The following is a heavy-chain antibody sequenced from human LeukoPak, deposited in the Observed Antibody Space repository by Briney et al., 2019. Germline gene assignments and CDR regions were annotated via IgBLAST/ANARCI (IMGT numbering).Heavy chain of an antibody. D-gene: IGHD2-2*01. CDR2: ISYDGSNK. CDR1: GFTFSSYA. V-gene: IGHV3-30-3*01. CDR3: ARVGVVVANIALVHMPHY. J-gene: IGHJ4*02. Sequence: GGSLRLSCAASGFTFSSYAMHWVRQAPGKGLEWVAVISYDGSNKYYADSVKGRFTISRDNSKNTLYLQMNSLRAEDTAVYYCARVGVVVANIALVHMPHYWGQGTLVTVSS.